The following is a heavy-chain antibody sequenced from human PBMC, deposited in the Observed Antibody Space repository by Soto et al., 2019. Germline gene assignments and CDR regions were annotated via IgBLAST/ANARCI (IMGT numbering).Heavy chain of an antibody. CDR1: GFTFSSYG. CDR2: ISGNGGST. V-gene: IGHV3-23*01. D-gene: IGHD6-19*01. CDR3: AKADGDSSGWYAAFDI. Sequence: HPGGSLRLSCAASGFTFSSYGMSWVRQAPGKGLEWVSAISGNGGSTYYADSVKGRFTISRDNSKNTLYLQMNSLSAEDTALYFCAKADGDSSGWYAAFDIWGQGTMVTV. J-gene: IGHJ3*02.